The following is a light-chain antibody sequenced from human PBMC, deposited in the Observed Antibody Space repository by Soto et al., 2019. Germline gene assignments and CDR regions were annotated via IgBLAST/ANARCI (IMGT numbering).Light chain of an antibody. J-gene: IGKJ1*01. Sequence: DIQMTQSPSSLSASVGDRVTITCRASQSISIYLNWYQQTPGKAPKLLIYGASTLQSGVPPRFSGSGSGTDFTLTISSLQPEDFATYYCQQTSSPPWTFGQGTKVEIK. CDR2: GAS. V-gene: IGKV1-39*01. CDR1: QSISIY. CDR3: QQTSSPPWT.